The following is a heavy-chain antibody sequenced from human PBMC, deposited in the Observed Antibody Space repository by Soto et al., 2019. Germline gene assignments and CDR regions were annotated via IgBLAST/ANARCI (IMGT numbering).Heavy chain of an antibody. CDR2: ISGSGGST. CDR1: GFTFSSYA. Sequence: PWGSLRLSCAASGFTFSSYAMSWVRQAPGKGLEWVSAISGSGGSTYYADSVKGRFTISRDNSKNTLYLQMNSLRAEDTAVYYCAKDRGIFGVVITLFDYWGQGTLVTVSS. D-gene: IGHD3-3*01. J-gene: IGHJ4*02. CDR3: AKDRGIFGVVITLFDY. V-gene: IGHV3-23*01.